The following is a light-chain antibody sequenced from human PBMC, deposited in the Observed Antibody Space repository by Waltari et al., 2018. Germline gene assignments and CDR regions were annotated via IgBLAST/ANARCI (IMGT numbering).Light chain of an antibody. J-gene: IGKJ2*01. CDR2: GAS. Sequence: EYVLTQSPGTLSLSPGERATLSCRASQSAASIYLAWYQQKPGQATRLLIYGASNRATGIPDRFSGSGSGKDFTLTISRLEPEDCAVYYCQQYGDSPLYTFGRGTKLEIK. CDR3: QQYGDSPLYT. V-gene: IGKV3-20*01. CDR1: QSAASIY.